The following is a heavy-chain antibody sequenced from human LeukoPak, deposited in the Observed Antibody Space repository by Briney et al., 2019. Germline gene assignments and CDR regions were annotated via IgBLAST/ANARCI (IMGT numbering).Heavy chain of an antibody. J-gene: IGHJ4*02. V-gene: IGHV4-39*07. CDR2: IYYSGST. Sequence: SETLSLTCTVSGGSISSSSYYWGWTRQPPGKGLEWIGSIYYSGSTYYNPSLKSRVTISVDTSKSQFSLKLSSVTVADTAVYYCARDSGAAGAHYWGQGTLVTVSS. D-gene: IGHD6-13*01. CDR1: GGSISSSSYY. CDR3: ARDSGAAGAHY.